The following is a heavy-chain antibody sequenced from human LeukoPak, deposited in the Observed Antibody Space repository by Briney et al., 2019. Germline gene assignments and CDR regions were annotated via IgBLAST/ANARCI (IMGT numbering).Heavy chain of an antibody. CDR2: IKPDGSVG. D-gene: IGHD6-13*01. J-gene: IGHJ4*02. CDR1: GFTFSNYW. Sequence: PGGSLRLSCAASGFTFSNYWMTWVRQAPGKGLEWGANIKPDGSVGYYVDSVRGRFIISRDNAGNSLYLQMNSLRVEDTAVYYCTQNLVAAAGDHWGQGTLLIVSS. CDR3: TQNLVAAAGDH. V-gene: IGHV3-7*01.